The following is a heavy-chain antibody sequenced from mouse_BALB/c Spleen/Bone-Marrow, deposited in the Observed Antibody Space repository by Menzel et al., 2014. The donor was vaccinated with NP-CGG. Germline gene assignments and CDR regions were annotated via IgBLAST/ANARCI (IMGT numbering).Heavy chain of an antibody. CDR2: IFPGDGST. V-gene: IGHV1-85*01. CDR1: DYTFTSSD. CDR3: ARNYKSAWFTY. D-gene: IGHD2-12*01. Sequence: VKLQESGPELVKPGASVKLSCKASDYTFTSSDINWVRQGPEQGLEWMGWIFPGDGSTKYNEKFKGKATLTIDKSSSTAYMQLSRLTSEDSAAYFCARNYKSAWFTYWGQGTLVTVSA. J-gene: IGHJ3*01.